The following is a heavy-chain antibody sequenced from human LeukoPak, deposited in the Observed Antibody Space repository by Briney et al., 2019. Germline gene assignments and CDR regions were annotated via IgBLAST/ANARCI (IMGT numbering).Heavy chain of an antibody. J-gene: IGHJ4*02. Sequence: ASVKVSCKASGYTFTAHYMRWVRQAPGQGLEWMGWINPNSGGTNYAQKFQGRVTMTRDTSISTVYMELSRLRSDDTALYYCAREGAGYCSITTCLDFDYWGQRTLVTVSS. CDR2: INPNSGGT. CDR3: AREGAGYCSITTCLDFDY. CDR1: GYTFTAHY. V-gene: IGHV1-2*02. D-gene: IGHD2-2*01.